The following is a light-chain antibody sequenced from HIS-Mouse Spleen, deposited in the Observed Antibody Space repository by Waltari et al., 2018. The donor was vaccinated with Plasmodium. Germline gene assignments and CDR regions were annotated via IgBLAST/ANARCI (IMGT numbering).Light chain of an antibody. Sequence: QTVVTQEPSFSVSPGGTVTLTCGLSSGSVPTSYYPIWYQQTPGQAPRTLIYSTNTRSSGVPDRFSGSILGNKAALTITGAQADDESDYYCVLYMGSGTVVFGGGTKLTVL. CDR3: VLYMGSGTVV. CDR1: SGSVPTSYY. CDR2: STN. J-gene: IGLJ2*01. V-gene: IGLV8-61*01.